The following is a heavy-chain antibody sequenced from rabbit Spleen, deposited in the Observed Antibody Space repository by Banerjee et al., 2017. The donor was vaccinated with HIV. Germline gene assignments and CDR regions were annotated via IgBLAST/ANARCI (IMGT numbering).Heavy chain of an antibody. CDR2: IYNADHT. V-gene: IGHV1S45*01. J-gene: IGHJ5*01. CDR3: ARSITSTIYTYLYWLDL. Sequence: QEQLVESGGGLVQPGGSLKLTCTVSGFSLSSYSIGWVRQAPGKGLEWIGYIYNADHTYYASWAKGRFTISKTSSTTVTLQMTSLTAADTATYFCARSITSTIYTYLYWLDLWGPGTLGHRL. D-gene: IGHD1-1*01. CDR1: GFSLSSYS.